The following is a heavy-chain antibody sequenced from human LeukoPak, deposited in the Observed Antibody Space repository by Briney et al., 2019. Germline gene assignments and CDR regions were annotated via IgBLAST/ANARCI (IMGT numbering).Heavy chain of an antibody. CDR1: GGSISSGSYY. D-gene: IGHD3-10*01. CDR2: IYTSGST. Sequence: SETLSLTCTASGGSISSGSYYWSWIRQPAGKGLEWIGRIYTSGSTNYNPSLKSRVTISVDTSKNQFSLKLSSVTAADTAVYYCARGGWFGESTMDVWGKGTTVTVSS. J-gene: IGHJ6*04. CDR3: ARGGWFGESTMDV. V-gene: IGHV4-61*02.